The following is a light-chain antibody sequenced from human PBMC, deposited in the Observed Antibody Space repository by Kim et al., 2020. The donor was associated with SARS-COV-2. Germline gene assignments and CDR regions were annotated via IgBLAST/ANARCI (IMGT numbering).Light chain of an antibody. V-gene: IGLV2-14*01. CDR3: SSYAISISYV. Sequence: QSALTQPASVSGSPGQSITISCTGTSSDVGGFNYVSWYQQHPGKAPKLMIYDVTKRPPGVSNRFSGSKSGNTASLTISGLQAEDEADYYCSSYAISISYVFGSGTKVTVL. CDR1: SSDVGGFNY. CDR2: DVT. J-gene: IGLJ1*01.